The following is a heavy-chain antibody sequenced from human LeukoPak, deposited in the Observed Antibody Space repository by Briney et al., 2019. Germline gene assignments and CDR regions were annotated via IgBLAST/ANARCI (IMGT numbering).Heavy chain of an antibody. D-gene: IGHD3-22*01. J-gene: IGHJ4*02. Sequence: ASVKVSCKASGYTFTSYGISWVRQAPGQGLEWMGWISAYNGNTNYAQKLQSRVTMTTDTSTSTAYMELRSLRSDDTAVYYCARVRSPPYYDSSGSYVFDYWGQGTLVTVSS. V-gene: IGHV1-18*01. CDR1: GYTFTSYG. CDR3: ARVRSPPYYDSSGSYVFDY. CDR2: ISAYNGNT.